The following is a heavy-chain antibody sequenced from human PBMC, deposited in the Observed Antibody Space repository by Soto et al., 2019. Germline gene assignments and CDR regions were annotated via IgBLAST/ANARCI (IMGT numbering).Heavy chain of an antibody. CDR2: ISSSSSTI. CDR1: GFTFSTYS. V-gene: IGHV3-48*01. Sequence: EVQLVESGGGLVQPGGSLRLSCAASGFTFSTYSMNWVRQAPGKGLEWVSYISSSSSTIYYADSVKGRFTISRDNAKNSLYLPMNSLRGEDTAVYYCASGSGGFDYWGQGTLVTVSS. J-gene: IGHJ4*02. CDR3: ASGSGGFDY.